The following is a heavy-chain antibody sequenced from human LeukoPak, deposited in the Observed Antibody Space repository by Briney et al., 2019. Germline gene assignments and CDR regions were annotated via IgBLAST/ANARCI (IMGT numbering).Heavy chain of an antibody. CDR3: ARHTPLMTFDH. J-gene: IGHJ4*02. CDR2: ISYSGST. CDR1: GGSFRSYY. V-gene: IGHV4-59*01. D-gene: IGHD2-8*01. Sequence: SETLSLTCTVSGGSFRSYYWTWIRQPPRKGLEWIAFISYSGSTNVNPSLKSRVTTSVDTSKNQFSLKLSSVTAADTAIYYCARHTPLMTFDHWGQGTRVTVSS.